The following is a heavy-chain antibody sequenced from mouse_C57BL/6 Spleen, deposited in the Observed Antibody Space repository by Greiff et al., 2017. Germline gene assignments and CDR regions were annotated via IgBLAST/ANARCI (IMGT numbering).Heavy chain of an antibody. D-gene: IGHD4-1*01. CDR3: ARNWEAWFAY. V-gene: IGHV1-55*01. CDR1: GYTFTSYW. Sequence: QVHVKQPGAELVKPGASVKMSCKASGYTFTSYWITWVKQRPGQGLEWIGDIYPGSGSTNYNEKFKSKATLTVDTSSSTAYMQLSSLTSEDSAVYYCARNWEAWFAYWGQGTLVTVSA. J-gene: IGHJ3*01. CDR2: IYPGSGST.